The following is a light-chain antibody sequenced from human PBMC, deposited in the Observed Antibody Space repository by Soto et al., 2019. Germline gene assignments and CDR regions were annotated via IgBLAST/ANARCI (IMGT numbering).Light chain of an antibody. CDR2: KAS. CDR3: QQYNSYSQT. V-gene: IGKV1-5*03. Sequence: DIQMTQSPSILSASVGDRVTITCRASQSISSWLAWYQQKPGTAPKLLIYKASSLENEVPSRFSGSGSGTEFTLTIISLQPDDFATYYCQQYNSYSQTFGQGTKVEIK. J-gene: IGKJ1*01. CDR1: QSISSW.